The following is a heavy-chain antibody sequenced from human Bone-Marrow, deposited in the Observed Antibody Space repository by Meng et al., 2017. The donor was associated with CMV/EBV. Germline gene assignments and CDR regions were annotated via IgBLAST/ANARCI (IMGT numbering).Heavy chain of an antibody. V-gene: IGHV6-1*01. J-gene: IGHJ4*02. D-gene: IGHD6-19*01. CDR3: ARDPSNSGWDYFDY. CDR2: TYYRSKWNN. CDR1: VSSNSAA. Sequence: VSSNSAAWNWIRQSPSRGLEWLGNTYYRSKWNNDYALSVKSRITINPDTSKNQFSLQLDSVTPEDTAVYYCARDPSNSGWDYFDYWGQGVLVTVSS.